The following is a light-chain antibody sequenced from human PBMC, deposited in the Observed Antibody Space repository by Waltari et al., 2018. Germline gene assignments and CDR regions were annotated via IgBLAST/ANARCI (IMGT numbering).Light chain of an antibody. CDR3: NSYAGSNNVI. V-gene: IGLV2-8*01. CDR1: SSDVGGYNY. CDR2: EVN. J-gene: IGLJ2*01. Sequence: QSALTQPPSASGSPGQSVTISCTGTSSDVGGYNYVSWYQHHPGKAPKLIIYEVNKRPSGFPDRLSGSKSVNTASLTVSGLQTEDEADYYCNSYAGSNNVIFGGGTKLTVL.